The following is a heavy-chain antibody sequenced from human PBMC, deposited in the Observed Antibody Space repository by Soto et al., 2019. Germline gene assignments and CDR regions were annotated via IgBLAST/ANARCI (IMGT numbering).Heavy chain of an antibody. D-gene: IGHD4-17*01. V-gene: IGHV3-21*06. J-gene: IGHJ4*02. CDR1: GFTFNAYT. Sequence: PGGSLRLSCILSGFTFNAYTMNWVRQAPGKGLEWVSSISSSSTYIYYADSVKGRFTISRDNTNNSLYLQMNSLTTDDTGLYYCASAVTMGWSPQGYWGQGTPVTVS. CDR3: ASAVTMGWSPQGY. CDR2: ISSSSTYI.